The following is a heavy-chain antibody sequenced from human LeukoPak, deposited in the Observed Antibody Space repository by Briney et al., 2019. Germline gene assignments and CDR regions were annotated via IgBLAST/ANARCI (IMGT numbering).Heavy chain of an antibody. Sequence: PGGSLRLSCTASGFAFSFFAMSWLRQPPGKGLEWVSTINANSGATSYAASVRGRFTISRDNSKNKLYLQLNSLRAKDTGVYYCAKPISGGLAVTADWFDPWGQGTLVVVSS. D-gene: IGHD6-19*01. V-gene: IGHV3-23*01. CDR2: INANSGAT. J-gene: IGHJ5*01. CDR1: GFAFSFFA. CDR3: AKPISGGLAVTADWFDP.